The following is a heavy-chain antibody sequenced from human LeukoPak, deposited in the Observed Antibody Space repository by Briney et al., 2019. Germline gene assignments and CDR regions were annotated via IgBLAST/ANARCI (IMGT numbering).Heavy chain of an antibody. D-gene: IGHD3-22*01. CDR2: INGDGRNI. Sequence: PGGSLRLSCAASGFTFSNYSVNWVRQAPGKGLEWVSSINGDGRNIYYADPLRGRFTISRDNAKNSLYLQMNSLRAGDTAVYYCARLCMIVVVITPRGYYFDYWGQGTLVTVSS. CDR3: ARLCMIVVVITPRGYYFDY. J-gene: IGHJ4*02. V-gene: IGHV3-21*01. CDR1: GFTFSNYS.